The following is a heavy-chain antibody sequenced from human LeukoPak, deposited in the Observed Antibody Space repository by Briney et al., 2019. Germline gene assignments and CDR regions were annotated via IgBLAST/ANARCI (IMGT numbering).Heavy chain of an antibody. V-gene: IGHV5-51*01. D-gene: IGHD3-22*01. J-gene: IGHJ4*02. CDR3: ARRMDYYDSSGYYDY. CDR2: IYPGDSDT. Sequence: GESLKISCKGSGXSFTSYWSGWVRQMPGKGLEWMGIIYPGDSDTRYSPSFQGQVTISADKSISTAYLQWSSLKASDTAMYYCARRMDYYDSSGYYDYWGQGTLVTVSS. CDR1: GXSFTSYW.